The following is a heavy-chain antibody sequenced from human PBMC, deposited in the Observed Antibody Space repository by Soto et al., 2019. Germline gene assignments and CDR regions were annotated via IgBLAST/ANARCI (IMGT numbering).Heavy chain of an antibody. CDR2: IYYSGST. D-gene: IGHD3-22*01. CDR3: ARDTRYRVDSSGQLNTNWFDP. CDR1: GFTFSSYA. J-gene: IGHJ5*02. V-gene: IGHV4-31*02. Sequence: LRLSCAASGFTFSSYAMSWVRQHPGKGLEWIGYIYYSGSTYYNSSLKSRVTISVDTSKNQFSLKLSSVTAADTAVYYCARDTRYRVDSSGQLNTNWFDPWGQGTLVTVS.